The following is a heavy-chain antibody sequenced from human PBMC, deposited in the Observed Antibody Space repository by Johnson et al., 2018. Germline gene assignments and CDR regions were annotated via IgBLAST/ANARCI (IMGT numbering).Heavy chain of an antibody. CDR1: GGSISSHY. CDR3: ARGGGADYYYGMDV. J-gene: IGHJ6*02. CDR2: IYYRGST. Sequence: QVQLQESGPGLVKPSETLSLTCTVSGGSISSHYWSWIRQPPGKGLEWDGYIYYRGSTNYNPSLKSRITISVDTSKNQFSLKLSSVTAADTAVYYCARGGGADYYYGMDVWGPGTTVTVSS. D-gene: IGHD1-26*01. V-gene: IGHV4-59*11.